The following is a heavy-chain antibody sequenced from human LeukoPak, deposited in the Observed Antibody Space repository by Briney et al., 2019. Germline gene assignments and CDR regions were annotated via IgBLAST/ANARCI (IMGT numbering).Heavy chain of an antibody. J-gene: IGHJ6*03. CDR2: MNPNRGKT. CDR3: ARGPYCSSTSCYPYYYYYYMDV. D-gene: IGHD2-2*01. V-gene: IGHV1-8*03. CDR1: GYTFTSYD. Sequence: ASVKVSCKASGYTFTSYDINWVRQATGQGLEWMGWMNPNRGKTGYLQKFQGRVTITRNTSISTAYMELSSLRSEDTAVYYCARGPYCSSTSCYPYYYYYYMDVWGKGTTVTVSS.